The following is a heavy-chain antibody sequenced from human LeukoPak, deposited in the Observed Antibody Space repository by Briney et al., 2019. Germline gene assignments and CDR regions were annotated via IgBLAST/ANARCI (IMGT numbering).Heavy chain of an antibody. Sequence: GESLQISCQGSGYSFTSYWIGWVRQVPGKGLEWMGIIYPGDSDTRYSPSFQGQVTISADKSISTAYLQWSSLKASDTAMYYCARTRIAAALNDYWGQGTLVTVSS. CDR3: ARTRIAAALNDY. CDR1: GYSFTSYW. V-gene: IGHV5-51*01. D-gene: IGHD6-13*01. CDR2: IYPGDSDT. J-gene: IGHJ4*02.